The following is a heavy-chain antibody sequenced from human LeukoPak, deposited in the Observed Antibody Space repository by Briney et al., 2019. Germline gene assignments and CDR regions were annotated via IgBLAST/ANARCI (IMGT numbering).Heavy chain of an antibody. Sequence: GGSLRLSCAASGFTFRSYWMSWVRQAPGKGPEWVANIKQDGSEKYYVDSVKGRFTISRDNAKNSLYLQMNSLRAEDTAVYYCARGSVVTKPFDYWGQGTLVTVSS. CDR3: ARGSVVTKPFDY. CDR2: IKQDGSEK. J-gene: IGHJ4*02. D-gene: IGHD2-15*01. CDR1: GFTFRSYW. V-gene: IGHV3-7*01.